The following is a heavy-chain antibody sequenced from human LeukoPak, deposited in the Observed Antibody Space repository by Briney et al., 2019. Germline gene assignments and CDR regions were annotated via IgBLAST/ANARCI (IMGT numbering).Heavy chain of an antibody. D-gene: IGHD6-13*01. CDR3: ARDLTSRGIAAAGAFDY. CDR1: GFTFSSYA. V-gene: IGHV3-20*04. J-gene: IGHJ4*02. CDR2: ITWNGGTT. Sequence: PGGSLRLSCAASGFTFSSYAMSWVRQAPGKGLEWVSGITWNGGTTGYADSVRGRFTISRDNAKNSLYLQMNSLRAEDTAVYYCARDLTSRGIAAAGAFDYWGQGTLVTVSS.